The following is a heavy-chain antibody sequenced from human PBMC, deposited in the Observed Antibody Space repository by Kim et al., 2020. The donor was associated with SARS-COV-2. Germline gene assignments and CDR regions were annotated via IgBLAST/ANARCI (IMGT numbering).Heavy chain of an antibody. V-gene: IGHV4-31*03. J-gene: IGHJ5*02. D-gene: IGHD3-10*01. CDR1: GGSISSGGYY. Sequence: SETLSLTCTVSGGSISSGGYYWSWIRQHPGKGLEWIGYIYYSGSTYYNPSLKSRVTISVDTSKNQFSLKLSSVTAADTAVYYCARDSGYGSGRFDPWGQGTLVTVSS. CDR3: ARDSGYGSGRFDP. CDR2: IYYSGST.